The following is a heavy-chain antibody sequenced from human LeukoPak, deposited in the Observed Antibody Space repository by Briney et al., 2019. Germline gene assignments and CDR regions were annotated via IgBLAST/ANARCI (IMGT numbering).Heavy chain of an antibody. CDR3: ARLWGKGYSSY. CDR2: ISPSGST. CDR1: DVSIFRSNW. D-gene: IGHD6-13*01. J-gene: IGHJ4*02. V-gene: IGHV4-4*02. Sequence: PSETLSLTCDVSDVSIFRSNWWSWVRQPPGKGLFWIGQISPSGSTNYSPSLKSRVTISVDTSKNQFSLKLSSVTAADTAVYYCARLWGKGYSSYWGQGTLVTVSS.